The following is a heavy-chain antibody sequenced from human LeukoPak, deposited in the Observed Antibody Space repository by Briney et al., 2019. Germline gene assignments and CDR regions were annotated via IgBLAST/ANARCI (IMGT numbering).Heavy chain of an antibody. CDR1: GFTFSSYS. CDR3: AKGLARAITIFGVVIGY. Sequence: PGGSLRLSCAASGFTFSSYSMNWVRQAPGKGLEWVSSISSSSSYIYYADSVKGRFTISRDNAKNSLYLQMNSLRAEDTAVYYCAKGLARAITIFGVVIGYWGQGTLVTVSS. J-gene: IGHJ4*02. V-gene: IGHV3-21*04. D-gene: IGHD3-3*01. CDR2: ISSSSSYI.